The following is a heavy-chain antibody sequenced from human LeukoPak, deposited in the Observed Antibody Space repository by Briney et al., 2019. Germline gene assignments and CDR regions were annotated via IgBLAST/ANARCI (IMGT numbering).Heavy chain of an antibody. CDR1: GYSISSGYY. V-gene: IGHV4-38-2*02. CDR3: ARPRGCGSSRCNNFDY. J-gene: IGHJ4*02. CDR2: IYYSGST. Sequence: SETLSLTCTVSGYSISSGYYWGWIRQPPGKGLEWIGSIYYSGSTYYNPSLKSRVTISVDTSKNQFSLKLSSVTAADTAVYYCARPRGCGSSRCNNFDYWGQGTLVTVSS. D-gene: IGHD2-2*01.